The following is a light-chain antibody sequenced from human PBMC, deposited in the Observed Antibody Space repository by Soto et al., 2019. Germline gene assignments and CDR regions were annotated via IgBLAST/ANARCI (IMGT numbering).Light chain of an antibody. CDR1: TSNIGSYIL. CDR3: CSYAGSSTYV. CDR2: EAS. J-gene: IGLJ2*01. Sequence: QSALTQPASVSGSPGQSITISCTGTTSNIGSYILVSWYQQHPGKAPKLLIYEASTRPSGVSNRFSGSKSGNTASVTISGLQAEDEVDYYCCSYAGSSTYVFGGGTKLTVL. V-gene: IGLV2-23*01.